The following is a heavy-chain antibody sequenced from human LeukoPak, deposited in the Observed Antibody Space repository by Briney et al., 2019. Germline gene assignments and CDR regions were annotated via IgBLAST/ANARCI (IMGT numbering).Heavy chain of an antibody. CDR3: ARGFSGMVATYFDY. V-gene: IGHV3-48*01. D-gene: IGHD5-12*01. CDR2: ISSGSVTI. J-gene: IGHJ4*02. CDR1: GFTFSSYA. Sequence: GGSLRLSCAASGFTFSSYAMSWVRQAPGKGLEWISYISSGSVTIYYADSVKGRFTISRDNARNSLYLQMNSLRAEDTAVYYCARGFSGMVATYFDYWGQGTLVTVSS.